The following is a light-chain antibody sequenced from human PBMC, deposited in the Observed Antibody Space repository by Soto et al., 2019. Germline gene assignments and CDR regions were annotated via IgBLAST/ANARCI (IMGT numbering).Light chain of an antibody. J-gene: IGKJ3*01. Sequence: EMVLTQSPGTLPLSPGERATLSCRASQSVSRSYLAWYQQKPGQAPRLLIYGASSRATAIPDRFSGSGSGTDFTLTISRLEPEAFAVYYCQQYDSSPVTFGPGTKVDIK. CDR1: QSVSRSY. CDR2: GAS. V-gene: IGKV3-20*01. CDR3: QQYDSSPVT.